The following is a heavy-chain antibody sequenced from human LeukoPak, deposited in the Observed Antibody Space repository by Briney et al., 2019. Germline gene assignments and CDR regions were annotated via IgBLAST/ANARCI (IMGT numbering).Heavy chain of an antibody. CDR2: ISWNSGSI. V-gene: IGHV3-9*01. D-gene: IGHD5-24*01. CDR1: GFAFDDYA. Sequence: PGGSLRLSCAASGFAFDDYAMHWVRQAPGKGLEWVSGISWNSGSIGYADSVKGRFTISRDNAKNSLYLQMNSLRAEDTAVYYCARDTHALKRWLQLGISLDYWGQGTLVTVSS. J-gene: IGHJ4*02. CDR3: ARDTHALKRWLQLGISLDY.